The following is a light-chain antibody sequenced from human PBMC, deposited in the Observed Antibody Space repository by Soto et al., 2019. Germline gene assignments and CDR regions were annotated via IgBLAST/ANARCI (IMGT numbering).Light chain of an antibody. CDR1: QGSSSY. J-gene: IGKJ3*01. CDR2: AAS. V-gene: IGKV1-9*01. CDR3: QQLNSYPLS. Sequence: DIQLTQSPSFLSASVGDRVTITCRASQGSSSYLAWYQQKPGKAPKLLIYAASTLQSGVPSSFRDRGSGTEFTLTISSLQPKDFATYYCQQLNSYPLSLGPGTKVDIK.